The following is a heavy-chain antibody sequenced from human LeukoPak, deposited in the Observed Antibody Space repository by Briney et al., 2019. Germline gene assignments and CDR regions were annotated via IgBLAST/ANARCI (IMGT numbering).Heavy chain of an antibody. D-gene: IGHD2-2*01. CDR1: GFSFSYNA. Sequence: PGGSLRLSCAASGFSFSYNAMLWARQAPGKGLEWVAAISVDGSHQYYVGSVKGRFTVSRDNTKNTLFLQMNSLSADDTAVYYCAKGRTEARQYHDYWGQGTLVTVSS. CDR2: ISVDGSHQ. J-gene: IGHJ4*02. V-gene: IGHV3-30*18. CDR3: AKGRTEARQYHDY.